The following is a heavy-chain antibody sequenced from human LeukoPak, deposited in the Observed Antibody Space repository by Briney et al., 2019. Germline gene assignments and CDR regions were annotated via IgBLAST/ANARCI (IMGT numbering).Heavy chain of an antibody. CDR2: IHHSGST. Sequence: SETLSLSCTVSGGSIGNYYWSWIRQPPGKGLEWIGYIHHSGSTNSNPSLKSRVTISVDTSKNQFSLRLSSVTDADTPVYYCARDTYYESSGYYEDYFDSWGQGTLVTDSS. V-gene: IGHV4-59*01. J-gene: IGHJ4*02. CDR1: GGSIGNYY. D-gene: IGHD3-22*01. CDR3: ARDTYYESSGYYEDYFDS.